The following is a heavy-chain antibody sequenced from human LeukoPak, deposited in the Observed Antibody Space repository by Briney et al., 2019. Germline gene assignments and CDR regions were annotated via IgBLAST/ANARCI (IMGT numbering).Heavy chain of an antibody. CDR1: GYTFSSYS. CDR3: AKAGVDGYNSLYCFDY. CDR2: IRYDGSNK. J-gene: IGHJ4*02. Sequence: GGSLRLSCAASGYTFSSYSMNWVRQAPGKGLEWVAFIRYDGSNKYYADSVKGRFTISRDNSKNTLYLQMNSLRAEDTAVYYCAKAGVDGYNSLYCFDYWGQGTLVTVSS. D-gene: IGHD5-24*01. V-gene: IGHV3-30*02.